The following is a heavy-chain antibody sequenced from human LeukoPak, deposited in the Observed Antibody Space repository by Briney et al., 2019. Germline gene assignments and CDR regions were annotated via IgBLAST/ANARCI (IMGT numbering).Heavy chain of an antibody. Sequence: GRSLRLSCAASGFTVSSNYMSWVRQAPGKGLEWVSVIYSGGNTYYADSVKGRFTISRDNSKNTVYLQMNSLRAEDTAVYYCARAGGYNYGYDYWGQGTLVSDSS. CDR1: GFTVSSNY. J-gene: IGHJ4*02. V-gene: IGHV3-53*01. CDR3: ARAGGYNYGYDY. D-gene: IGHD5-18*01. CDR2: IYSGGNT.